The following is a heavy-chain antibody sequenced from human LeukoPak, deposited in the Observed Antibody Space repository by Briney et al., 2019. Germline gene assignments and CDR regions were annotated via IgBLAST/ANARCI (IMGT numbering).Heavy chain of an antibody. D-gene: IGHD2-2*01. V-gene: IGHV3-7*01. J-gene: IGHJ4*02. CDR1: GFTFSNDW. CDR2: INQDESKK. CDR3: ARDHAYRADY. Sequence: GGPLRLSCAASGFTFSNDWMCWVRQAPGKGLEWVANINQDESKKYYADSVKGRFTISRDNAKNSLYLQMNSLTAEDTAIYYCARDHAYRADYWGQGTLVTVSS.